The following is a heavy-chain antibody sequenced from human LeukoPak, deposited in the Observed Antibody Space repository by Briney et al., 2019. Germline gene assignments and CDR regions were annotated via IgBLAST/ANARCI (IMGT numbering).Heavy chain of an antibody. CDR2: INTQNGNT. J-gene: IGHJ5*02. CDR1: GYTFTGYY. Sequence: GASVKVSCKASGYTFTGYYMHWVRQAPGQGLEWMGWINTQNGNTEYSQEFQGRVTISRDISASTAYMELSSLRSEDTAVYYCARDPPYSSSSDPFDPWGQGTLVTVSS. V-gene: IGHV1-3*03. CDR3: ARDPPYSSSSDPFDP. D-gene: IGHD6-13*01.